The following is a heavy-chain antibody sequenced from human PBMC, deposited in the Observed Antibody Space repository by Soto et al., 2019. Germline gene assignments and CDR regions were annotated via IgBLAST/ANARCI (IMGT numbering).Heavy chain of an antibody. V-gene: IGHV4-59*01. D-gene: IGHD6-6*01. CDR1: GGSISSDY. J-gene: IGHJ4*02. CDR2: IDFSGST. CDR3: ARVGGVAARTFAY. Sequence: SENLSLTCTVSGGSISSDYWSCVRQPQGKGLEWIGYIDFSGSTNSDPSLASRVTISLDASTTQFSLKLRSLTTADTAVYYCARVGGVAARTFAYWGQGTMVTVSS.